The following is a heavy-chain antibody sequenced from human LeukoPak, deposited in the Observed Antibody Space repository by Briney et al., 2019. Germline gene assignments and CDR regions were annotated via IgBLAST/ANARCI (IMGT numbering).Heavy chain of an antibody. Sequence: GGSLRLSCAASGFAFSVYAMSWLRQPPGKGLEWVSTINANSGTRSYAASVRGRFTISRDNSKNTLYLQLNTLRADDTATYYCAKLISGGLAVTADWFHPWGQGTLVVVSS. CDR1: GFAFSVYA. CDR3: AKLISGGLAVTADWFHP. J-gene: IGHJ5*01. D-gene: IGHD6-19*01. V-gene: IGHV3-23*01. CDR2: INANSGTR.